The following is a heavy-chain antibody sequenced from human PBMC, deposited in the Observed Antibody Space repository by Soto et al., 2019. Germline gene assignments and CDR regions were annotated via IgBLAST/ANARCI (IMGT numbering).Heavy chain of an antibody. Sequence: PSETLSLTCSVSGGSISSSFWSWIRQPPGKELEWIGYISYSGSTTYNPSLKSRITLSVDTSKSQFSLRVASVTAADTAVYYCARGHRAMEYYYYYGMDVWGQGTTVTVS. V-gene: IGHV4-59*01. CDR2: ISYSGST. J-gene: IGHJ6*02. CDR1: GGSISSSF. CDR3: ARGHRAMEYYYYYGMDV. D-gene: IGHD5-18*01.